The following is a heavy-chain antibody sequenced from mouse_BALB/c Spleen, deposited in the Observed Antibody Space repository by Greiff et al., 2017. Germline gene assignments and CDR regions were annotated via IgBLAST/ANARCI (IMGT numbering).Heavy chain of an antibody. D-gene: IGHD2-4*01. V-gene: IGHV2-9*02. CDR3: ARSTMITTGYAMDY. J-gene: IGHJ4*01. CDR1: GFSLTSYG. Sequence: VQLVESGPGLVAPSQSLSITCTVSGFSLTSYGVHWVRQHPGKGLEWLGVIWAGGSTNYNSALMSRLSISKDNSKSQVFLKMNSLQTDDTAMYYCARSTMITTGYAMDYWGQGTSVTVSS. CDR2: IWAGGST.